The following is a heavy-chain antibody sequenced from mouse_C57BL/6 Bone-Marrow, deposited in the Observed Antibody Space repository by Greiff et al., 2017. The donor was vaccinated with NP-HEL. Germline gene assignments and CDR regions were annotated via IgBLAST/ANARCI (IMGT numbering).Heavy chain of an antibody. D-gene: IGHD1-1*01. V-gene: IGHV1-54*01. J-gene: IGHJ3*01. CDR2: INPGSGGT. CDR3: AGTPLYYGSSPFAY. CDR1: GYAFTNYL. Sequence: QVQLKESGAELVRPGTSVNVSCKASGYAFTNYLIEWVKQRPGQGLEWIGFINPGSGGTNYHEKFKGKAPLTADKSSSTAYMQLSSLTSEDSAVYFCAGTPLYYGSSPFAYWGQVTLVTVSA.